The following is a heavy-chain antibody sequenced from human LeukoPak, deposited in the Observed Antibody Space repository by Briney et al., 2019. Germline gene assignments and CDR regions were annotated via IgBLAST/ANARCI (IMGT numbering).Heavy chain of an antibody. Sequence: GSLRLSCAASGFTFSRYSMNWVRQAPGKGLEWVSYISDVGTTQHYADSVKGRFTISRDNVKNSVFLQMKSLTAEDTAVYYCARDRSKVTAYDDALDMWGQGTMVIVSS. D-gene: IGHD2-21*02. CDR3: ARDRSKVTAYDDALDM. CDR2: ISDVGTTQ. J-gene: IGHJ3*02. V-gene: IGHV3-48*04. CDR1: GFTFSRYS.